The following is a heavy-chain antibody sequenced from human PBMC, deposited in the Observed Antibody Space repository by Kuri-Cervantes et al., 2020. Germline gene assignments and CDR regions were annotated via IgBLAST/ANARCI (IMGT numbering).Heavy chain of an antibody. Sequence: GGSLRLSCAASGFTFSNYAMHWVRQAPGKGLEWVAVISYDGSNKYYAASVKGRFTISRDNSKNTLYLQMNTLRLEDTAVYYCAKGLQYYFDYWGQGTLVTVSS. CDR3: AKGLQYYFDY. CDR1: GFTFSNYA. D-gene: IGHD4-11*01. J-gene: IGHJ4*02. V-gene: IGHV3-30*04. CDR2: ISYDGSNK.